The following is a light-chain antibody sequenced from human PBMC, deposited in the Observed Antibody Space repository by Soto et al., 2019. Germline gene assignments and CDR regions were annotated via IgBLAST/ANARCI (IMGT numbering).Light chain of an antibody. CDR2: DAS. Sequence: DIQMTQSPSSLSASVGDRVTITCQASQDISNYLNWYQQKAGKAPKLLIYDASNLEKGVQSRLSGSGSRKDFTFTISGLQPEDIATYYCQQYDNLPPRLTFGGGTKVDIK. J-gene: IGKJ4*01. CDR3: QQYDNLPPRLT. V-gene: IGKV1-33*01. CDR1: QDISNY.